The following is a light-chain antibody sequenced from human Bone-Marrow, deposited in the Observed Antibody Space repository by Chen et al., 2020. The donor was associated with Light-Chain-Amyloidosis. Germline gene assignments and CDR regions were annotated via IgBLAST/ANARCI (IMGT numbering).Light chain of an antibody. Sequence: QSALTQPASVSGSPGQSITISCTGTSSDVGGDNHVSWYQQHPDKAPKLMIYEVNNRPSWVPGRFAGSKSDNTASLTISGLQAEDEADYFCSSYTITNTLVFGSGTRVTVL. V-gene: IGLV2-14*01. J-gene: IGLJ1*01. CDR2: EVN. CDR1: SSDVGGDNH. CDR3: SSYTITNTLV.